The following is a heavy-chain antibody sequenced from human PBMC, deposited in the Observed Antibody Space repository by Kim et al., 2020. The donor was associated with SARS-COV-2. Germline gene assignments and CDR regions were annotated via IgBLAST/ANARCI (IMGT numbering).Heavy chain of an antibody. CDR1: GGSISSGNW. V-gene: IGHV4-4*02. D-gene: IGHD2-15*01. J-gene: IGHJ4*02. CDR2: IFHSGYT. CDR3: ASCSGGSCYE. Sequence: SETLSLTCAVSGGSISSGNWWTWVRQPPGKGLEWIGEIFHSGYTNYNPSLKSRVTISVDKSKNQFSLKLTSVTAADTAVYYCASCSGGSCYEWGQGTLVTVSS.